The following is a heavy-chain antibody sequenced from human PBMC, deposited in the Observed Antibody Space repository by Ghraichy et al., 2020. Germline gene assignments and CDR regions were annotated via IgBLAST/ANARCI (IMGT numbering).Heavy chain of an antibody. CDR2: IIPSGGSA. J-gene: IGHJ5*02. D-gene: IGHD3-22*01. CDR3: ARSPGSSGPNWFDL. V-gene: IGHV1-46*01. CDR1: GDTFSRYY. Sequence: ASVKVSCKASGDTFSRYYIHWVRQAPGQGLEWMGVIIPSGGSADYAQKFQGRVTLTRDTSTTTVYMEMNSLRSEDTALYYCARSPGSSGPNWFDLWGQGTLVTVSS.